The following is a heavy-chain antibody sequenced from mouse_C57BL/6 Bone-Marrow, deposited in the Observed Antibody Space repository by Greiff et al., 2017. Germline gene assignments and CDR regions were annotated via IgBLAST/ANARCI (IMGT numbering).Heavy chain of an antibody. D-gene: IGHD2-3*01. CDR3: ARPIYVGLDYFDY. Sequence: LVRPGASVKISCKAPGYTFTSHWMQWVRQRPGQGLEWNGEIFPGRGSTYYHEKFKGKATLTVDTSSSTAYMQLRSLTSEDSAVYFCARPIYVGLDYFDYWGQGTTLTVSS. CDR1: GYTFTSHW. J-gene: IGHJ2*01. V-gene: IGHV1-56*01. CDR2: IFPGRGST.